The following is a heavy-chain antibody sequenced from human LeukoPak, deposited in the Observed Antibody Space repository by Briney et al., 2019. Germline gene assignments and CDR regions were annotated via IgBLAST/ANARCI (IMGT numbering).Heavy chain of an antibody. Sequence: GGSLRLSCAASGFIFSNYWMSWVRQAPGKGLEWVGNINQDGGAKYYVDSLKGRFTISRDNIEKSLYLQLNSLTADDTAVYFCARAPTTGTVDYWGQGTLVTVSS. D-gene: IGHD1-1*01. CDR1: GFIFSNYW. CDR2: INQDGGAK. V-gene: IGHV3-7*01. J-gene: IGHJ4*02. CDR3: ARAPTTGTVDY.